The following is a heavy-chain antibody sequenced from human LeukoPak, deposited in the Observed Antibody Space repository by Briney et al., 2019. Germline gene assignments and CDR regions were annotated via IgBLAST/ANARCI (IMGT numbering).Heavy chain of an antibody. CDR2: LWFDGSNK. CDR1: GFTFSSFG. D-gene: IGHD3-10*01. Sequence: GGSLRLSCAASGFTFSSFGMHWVRQVPGKGLEWVALLWFDGSNKYYAYSVKGRFTISRDNSKNTLYLQMNSLRAEDTAVYYCARDYGSGADYWGQGTLVTVSS. J-gene: IGHJ4*02. CDR3: ARDYGSGADY. V-gene: IGHV3-33*01.